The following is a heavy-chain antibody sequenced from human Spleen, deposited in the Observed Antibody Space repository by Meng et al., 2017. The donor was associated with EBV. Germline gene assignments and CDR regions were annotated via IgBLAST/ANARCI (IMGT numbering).Heavy chain of an antibody. CDR1: GGTFSSYA. D-gene: IGHD4-17*01. V-gene: IGHV1-69*01. J-gene: IGHJ5*02. CDR2: IIPIFDRA. CDR3: ARSTVTHTTYNWFDP. Sequence: QVQLVQPGAEVKKPGSPVKVSCKASGGTFSSYALSWVRQAPGQGLEWMGGIIPIFDRAIYAQKFQGRVTITADESTSTAYMELGSLRSEDTAIYYCARSTVTHTTYNWFDPWGQGTLVTVSS.